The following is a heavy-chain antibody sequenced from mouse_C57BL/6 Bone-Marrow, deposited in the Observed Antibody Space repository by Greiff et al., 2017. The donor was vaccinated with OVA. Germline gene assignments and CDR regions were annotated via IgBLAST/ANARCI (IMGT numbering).Heavy chain of an antibody. CDR2: IDPENGDT. CDR1: GFNIKDDY. V-gene: IGHV14-4*01. Sequence: VQLKQSGAELVRPGASVKLSCTASGFNIKDDYMHWVKQRPEQGLEWIGWIDPENGDTEYASKFQGKATITADTSSNTAYLQLSSLTSEDTAVYYCTRERGNYEFAYWGQGTLVTVSA. D-gene: IGHD2-1*01. CDR3: TRERGNYEFAY. J-gene: IGHJ3*01.